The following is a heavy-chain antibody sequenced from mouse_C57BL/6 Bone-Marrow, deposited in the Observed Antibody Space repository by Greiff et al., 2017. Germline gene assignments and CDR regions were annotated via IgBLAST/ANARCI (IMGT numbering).Heavy chain of an antibody. CDR1: GYTFTSYW. V-gene: IGHV1-64*01. D-gene: IGHD1-1*01. Sequence: VQLQQSGAELVKPGASVKLSCKASGYTFTSYWLHWVKQRPGQGLEWIGMIHPNSGSTNYNEKFKSKATLTVDNSSSTAYMQLSSLTSEDSAVYYCARSGLRYPAWFAYWGQGTLVTVSA. CDR3: ARSGLRYPAWFAY. CDR2: IHPNSGST. J-gene: IGHJ3*01.